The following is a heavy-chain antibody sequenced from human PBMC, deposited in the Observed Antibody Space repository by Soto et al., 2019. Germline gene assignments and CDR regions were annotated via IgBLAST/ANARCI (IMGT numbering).Heavy chain of an antibody. V-gene: IGHV3-23*01. J-gene: IGHJ4*02. D-gene: IGHD6-6*01. Sequence: EVQLLESGGGLVQPGESLRLSCAASGFTFSSYAMSWVRQTPGKGLVWGSVISGSEYSTYYADSVKGRFTISRDNSKNTLYLQMNSLRAEDTAVYYCAKRSSSSTFDYWGQGTLVTVSS. CDR3: AKRSSSSTFDY. CDR1: GFTFSSYA. CDR2: ISGSEYST.